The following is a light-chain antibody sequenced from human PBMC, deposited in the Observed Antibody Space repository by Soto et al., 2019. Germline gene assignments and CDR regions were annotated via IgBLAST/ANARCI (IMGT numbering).Light chain of an antibody. J-gene: IGKJ1*01. CDR1: QSLVYSDGNTY. CDR3: MQFAHFPRT. Sequence: DVVLTQTPLSSPVTLGQPASISCRSSQSLVYSDGNTYLSWLQQRPGQPPRLLIYQISNRFSGVTDRFSGSGAGTDFTLKISRVEAEDVGVYYCMQFAHFPRTFGQGTKVEI. CDR2: QIS. V-gene: IGKV2-24*01.